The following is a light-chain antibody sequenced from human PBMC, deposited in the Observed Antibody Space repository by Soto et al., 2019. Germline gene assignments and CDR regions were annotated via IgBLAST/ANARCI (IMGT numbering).Light chain of an antibody. CDR3: QQRSNFVRT. CDR1: QSVSSY. CDR2: DAS. V-gene: IGKV3-11*01. Sequence: EIVLTQSPATLSLSPGERATLSCRASQSVSSYLAWYQQKPGQAPRLLIYDASNRATGIPARFSGSGSGTDFTLTISSLEPEDFAVYYCQQRSNFVRTFGQGTKVEIK. J-gene: IGKJ1*01.